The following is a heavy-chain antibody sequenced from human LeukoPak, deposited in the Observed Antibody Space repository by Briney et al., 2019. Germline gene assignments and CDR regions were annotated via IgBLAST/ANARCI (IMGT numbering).Heavy chain of an antibody. J-gene: IGHJ6*04. CDR1: GFTFTSYG. Sequence: PGRSLRLSCEASGFTFTSYGLHWVRQTPGKGLEWVAVISFGGNNKLYADSVKGRFTISRDNSKNTLYLQLNSLTAEDTALYSCAKDLGFGGDYYGMDVWGKGTTVTVSS. CDR2: ISFGGNNK. D-gene: IGHD3-10*01. V-gene: IGHV3-30*18. CDR3: AKDLGFGGDYYGMDV.